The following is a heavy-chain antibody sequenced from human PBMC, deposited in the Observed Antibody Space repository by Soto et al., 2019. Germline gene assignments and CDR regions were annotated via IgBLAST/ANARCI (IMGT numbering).Heavy chain of an antibody. V-gene: IGHV4-59*01. CDR3: ARVLGEAHREYYYYYYMDV. CDR2: IYCSGST. CDR1: GGSISSYY. D-gene: IGHD3-10*01. J-gene: IGHJ6*03. Sequence: QVQLQESGPGLVKPSETLSLTCTVSGGSISSYYWSWIRQPPGKGLEWIGYIYCSGSTNYNPSLKRRVTISVDTSKNQFSLKLSSVTAADTAVYYCARVLGEAHREYYYYYYMDVWGKGTTVTVSS.